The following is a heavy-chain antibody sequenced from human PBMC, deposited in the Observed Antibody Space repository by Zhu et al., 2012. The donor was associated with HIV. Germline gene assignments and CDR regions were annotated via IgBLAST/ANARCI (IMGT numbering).Heavy chain of an antibody. CDR3: ARYYCTTTCYYFDY. CDR1: GGSTSGHY. D-gene: IGHD2-8*01. CDR2: IYYTGST. Sequence: QVQLQESGPGLVKPSETLSLTCTVSGGSTSGHYWSWIRQPPGKGLEWIGYIYYTGSTNYNPSLKSRVTTSVDTSKNQFSLKLNSVTAADTAVYYCARYYCTTTCYYFDYWGQGALVHRLL. V-gene: IGHV4-59*11. J-gene: IGHJ4*02.